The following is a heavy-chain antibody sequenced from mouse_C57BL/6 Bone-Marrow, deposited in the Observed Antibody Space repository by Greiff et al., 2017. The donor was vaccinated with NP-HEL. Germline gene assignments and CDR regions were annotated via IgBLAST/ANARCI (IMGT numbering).Heavy chain of an antibody. CDR2: ISNGGGST. V-gene: IGHV5-12*01. CDR3: ARQGLPFDY. D-gene: IGHD2-2*01. Sequence: DVQLVESGGGLVQPGGSLKLSCAASGFTFSDYYMYWVRQTPEKRLEWVAYISNGGGSTYYPDTVKGRFTISRDNAKNTLYLQMSRLKSEDTAMYYCARQGLPFDYWGQGTTLTVSS. CDR1: GFTFSDYY. J-gene: IGHJ2*01.